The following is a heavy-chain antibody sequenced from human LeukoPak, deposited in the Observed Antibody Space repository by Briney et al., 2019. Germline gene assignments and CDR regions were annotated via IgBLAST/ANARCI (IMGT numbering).Heavy chain of an antibody. V-gene: IGHV4-59*01. CDR2: VYYSGGT. Sequence: KASETLSLTCSVSGDSFSGYYWNWIRQPPGKGLEWIGYVYYSGGTSYNPSLRSRVTISVDSSKSQFSLKLTSVTAADTAIYYCARQMTTLPTGRTFDTWGQGTMVTVSS. J-gene: IGHJ3*02. D-gene: IGHD4-17*01. CDR1: GDSFSGYY. CDR3: ARQMTTLPTGRTFDT.